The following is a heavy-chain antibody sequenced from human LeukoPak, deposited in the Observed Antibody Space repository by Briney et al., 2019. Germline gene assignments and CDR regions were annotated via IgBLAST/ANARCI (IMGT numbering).Heavy chain of an antibody. CDR3: ARLHSGSYGSAFDI. CDR1: GYTFSRYW. Sequence: GESLKISCKVSGYTFSRYWIGWVRQMPGKGLEWMGIIYPGDSDTRYSPSFQGQVTISADKSISTAYLQWSSLKASDTAMYYCARLHSGSYGSAFDIWGQGTMVTVSS. J-gene: IGHJ3*02. D-gene: IGHD1-26*01. CDR2: IYPGDSDT. V-gene: IGHV5-51*01.